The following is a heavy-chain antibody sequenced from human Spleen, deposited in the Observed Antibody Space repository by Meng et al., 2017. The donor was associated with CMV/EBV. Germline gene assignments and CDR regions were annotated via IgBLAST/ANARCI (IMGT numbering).Heavy chain of an antibody. Sequence: ASVKVSCKASGGTFSSYAISWVRQAPGQGLEWMGWINPNSGGTNYAQKFQGRVTMTRDTSISTAYMELSSLRSEDTAVYYCATVARDNGWGQGTLVTVSS. CDR1: GGTFSSYA. CDR3: ATVARDNG. V-gene: IGHV1-2*02. CDR2: INPNSGGT. D-gene: IGHD1-1*01. J-gene: IGHJ4*02.